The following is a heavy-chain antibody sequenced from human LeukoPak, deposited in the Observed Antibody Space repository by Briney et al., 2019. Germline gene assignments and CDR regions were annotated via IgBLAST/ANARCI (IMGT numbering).Heavy chain of an antibody. V-gene: IGHV4-61*02. CDR1: GGSISSGSYY. CDR3: ASPTN. J-gene: IGHJ4*02. Sequence: SQTLSLTCTVSGGSISSGSYYWSWIRQPAGKGLEWIGRIYTSGSTNYNPSLKSRVTISVDTSKNQFSLKLSSVTAADTAVYYCASPTNWGRGTQVTVSS. CDR2: IYTSGST.